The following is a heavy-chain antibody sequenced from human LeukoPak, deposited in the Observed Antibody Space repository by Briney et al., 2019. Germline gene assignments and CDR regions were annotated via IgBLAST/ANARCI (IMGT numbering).Heavy chain of an antibody. CDR3: ASAPSGSYYYY. V-gene: IGHV1-18*01. J-gene: IGHJ4*02. CDR2: VSVHTGNT. CDR1: GFSFSNYG. D-gene: IGHD1-26*01. Sequence: PGGSLRLSCVASGFSFSNYGTHWVRQAPGQGLEWMGWVSVHTGNTYYAQKFQARVTMTTDTSTTTAYMELRSLRSDDTAVYYCASAPSGSYYYYWGQGTLVTVSS.